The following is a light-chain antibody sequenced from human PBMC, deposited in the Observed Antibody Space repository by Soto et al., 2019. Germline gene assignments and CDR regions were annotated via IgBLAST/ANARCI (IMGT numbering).Light chain of an antibody. V-gene: IGKV1-12*01. CDR1: QDISYW. CDR2: AAS. Sequence: DIPMTQSPSSVSASVGDRVTITCRASQDISYWLAWYQQKPGKAPKLLIYAASNLQSGVPSRFSGSGSGTDFTLTISSLQPEDFATYSCQQANSFPLTFGPGTKVDIK. J-gene: IGKJ3*01. CDR3: QQANSFPLT.